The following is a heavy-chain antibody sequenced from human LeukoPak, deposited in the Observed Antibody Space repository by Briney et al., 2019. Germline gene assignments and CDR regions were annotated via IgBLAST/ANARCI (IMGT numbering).Heavy chain of an antibody. J-gene: IGHJ4*02. D-gene: IGHD6-13*01. CDR2: ISYDGSNK. CDR1: GFTFSSYA. Sequence: GGSLRLSCAASGFTFSSYAMHWVRQAPGKGLEWVAVISYDGSNKYYADSVKGRFTISRDNSKNTLYLQMNSLRAEDTAVYYCAWTSGIAAAGFYFDYWGQGTLVTVSS. CDR3: AWTSGIAAAGFYFDY. V-gene: IGHV3-30-3*01.